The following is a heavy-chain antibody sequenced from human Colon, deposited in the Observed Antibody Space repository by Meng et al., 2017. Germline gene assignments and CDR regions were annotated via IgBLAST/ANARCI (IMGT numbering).Heavy chain of an antibody. J-gene: IGHJ4*02. V-gene: IGHV3-11*01. D-gene: IGHD2-21*01. Sequence: QVQLGQSGGGLVKPCGSLRLSCEASGFIFTDYFFNWIRQAPGKGLEWIAYVSSHGTTIHYADSVKGRFTISRDDANNSVHLQMNSLRAEDTAVYYCTRNVVSDYWGQGTLVTVSS. CDR3: TRNVVSDY. CDR2: VSSHGTTI. CDR1: GFIFTDYF.